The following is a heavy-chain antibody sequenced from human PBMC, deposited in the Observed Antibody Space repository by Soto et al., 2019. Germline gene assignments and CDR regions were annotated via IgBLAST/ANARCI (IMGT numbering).Heavy chain of an antibody. CDR2: IIPVFGAA. Sequence: QVQLVQSGAEVKKPGSSVKVSCKASGATLNSFINYGITSVRQAPGQGLEYMGGIIPVFGAANNAQKLEARVTINAEESTTTVNMEPSSPTSKDTAVYYCARRAATKILVLKYYAIEIWGQGTMVTVSS. CDR1: GATLNSFINYG. D-gene: IGHD2-15*01. J-gene: IGHJ3*02. V-gene: IGHV1-69*12. CDR3: ARRAATKILVLKYYAIEI.